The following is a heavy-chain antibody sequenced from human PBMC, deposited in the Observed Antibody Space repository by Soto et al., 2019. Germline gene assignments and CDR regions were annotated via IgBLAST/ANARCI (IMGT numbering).Heavy chain of an antibody. CDR3: ARVPGSHAFDI. CDR1: GGSISSYY. D-gene: IGHD3-10*01. Sequence: PSETLSLTCTVSGGSISSYYWSWFRQHPGKGLEWIGYIYYSGSTNYNPSLKSRVTISVDTSKNQFSLKLSSVTAADTAVYYCARVPGSHAFDIWGQGTMVTVSS. V-gene: IGHV4-59*01. J-gene: IGHJ3*02. CDR2: IYYSGST.